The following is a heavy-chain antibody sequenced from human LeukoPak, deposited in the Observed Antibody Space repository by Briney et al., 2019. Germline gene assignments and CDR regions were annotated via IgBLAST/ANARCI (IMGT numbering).Heavy chain of an antibody. J-gene: IGHJ4*02. D-gene: IGHD1-26*01. V-gene: IGHV3-53*01. CDR3: ARGSWELLPGAFDY. CDR2: IYGGGST. Sequence: GGSLSLSCAVSGFIVSCDHISWVRQAPGRGLEWVSLIYGGGSTYYADFVRCRSTASRDKSKNTVYLQLNSLRAEDTAVYYCARGSWELLPGAFDYWGQGNLVTVSS. CDR1: GFIVSCDH.